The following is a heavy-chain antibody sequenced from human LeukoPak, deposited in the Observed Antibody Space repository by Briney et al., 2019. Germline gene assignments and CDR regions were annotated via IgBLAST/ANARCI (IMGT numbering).Heavy chain of an antibody. CDR3: ARAGTYDFWSGYSINDWFDP. D-gene: IGHD3-3*01. CDR1: GGSISSYY. CDR2: IYTSGST. J-gene: IGHJ5*02. Sequence: SETLSLTCTVSGGSISSYYWSWIRQPAGKGLEWIGRIYTSGSTNYNPSLKSRVTMSVDTSKNQFSLKQSSVTAADTAVYYCARAGTYDFWSGYSINDWFDPWGQGTLVTVSS. V-gene: IGHV4-4*07.